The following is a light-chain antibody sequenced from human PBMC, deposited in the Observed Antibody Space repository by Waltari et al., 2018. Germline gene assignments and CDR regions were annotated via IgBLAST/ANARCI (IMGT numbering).Light chain of an antibody. CDR2: STS. Sequence: QTVVTQEPSLTVSPGGTATLTCASSTGAVPSRYYPNRLQQKPGQAPRSLIYSTSNKHSWTPARFSGSLLGGKAALTLSGVQPEDEAEYYCLLYYGGAQPYYVFGTGTKVTVL. CDR1: TGAVPSRYY. J-gene: IGLJ1*01. CDR3: LLYYGGAQPYYV. V-gene: IGLV7-43*01.